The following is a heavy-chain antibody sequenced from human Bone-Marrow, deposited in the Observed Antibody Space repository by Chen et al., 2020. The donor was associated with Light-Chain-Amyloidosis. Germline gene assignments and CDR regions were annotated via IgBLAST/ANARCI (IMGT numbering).Heavy chain of an antibody. D-gene: IGHD2-15*01. J-gene: IGHJ4*02. CDR2: INGDGSSP. Sequence: EVQLVESGGGLVQPGGSLRLSCAASGFTFSSYWMHWVRQAPGKGLVWVSRINGDGSSPSYADSVKGRFTISRDNAKNTLYLQMNSLRAEDTAVYYCARAYCSGDSCPNSLGYWGQGTLVTVSS. CDR3: ARAYCSGDSCPNSLGY. CDR1: GFTFSSYW. V-gene: IGHV3-74*01.